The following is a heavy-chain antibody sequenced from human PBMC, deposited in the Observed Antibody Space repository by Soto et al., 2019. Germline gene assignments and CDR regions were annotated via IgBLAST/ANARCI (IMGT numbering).Heavy chain of an antibody. Sequence: ASVKVSCKASGYTFTSYGISWARQAPGQGLEWMGWISAYNGNTNYAQKLQGRVTMTTDTSTSTAYMELRSLRSDDTAVYYCAGDTGSPITIFGVVYFDYWGQGTLVTVSS. D-gene: IGHD3-3*01. CDR2: ISAYNGNT. CDR3: AGDTGSPITIFGVVYFDY. V-gene: IGHV1-18*01. J-gene: IGHJ4*02. CDR1: GYTFTSYG.